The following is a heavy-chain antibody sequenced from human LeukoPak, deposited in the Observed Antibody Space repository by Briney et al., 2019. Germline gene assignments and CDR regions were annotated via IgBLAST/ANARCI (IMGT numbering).Heavy chain of an antibody. V-gene: IGHV4-4*07. CDR2: IYTSGST. CDR1: VGSISGYY. Sequence: SETLSLTCTVSVGSISGYYWSWIRQPAGKGLEWIGRIYTSGSTNYNPSLKSRVTMSVDTSKNKFSLKLSSVTTADTAVYYCVRGPYGASISKWFDPGGQGTLLTVSS. J-gene: IGHJ5*02. CDR3: VRGPYGASISKWFDP. D-gene: IGHD4/OR15-4a*01.